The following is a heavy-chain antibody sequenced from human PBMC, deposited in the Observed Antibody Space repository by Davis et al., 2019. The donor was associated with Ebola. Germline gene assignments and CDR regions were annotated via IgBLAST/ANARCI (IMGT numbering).Heavy chain of an antibody. CDR2: IYYSGST. CDR3: ARGGDWKIDY. CDR1: GVSISSSSYY. Sequence: SETLSLTCTVSGVSISSSSYYWGWIRQPPGKGLEWIGSIYYSGSTYYNPSLKSRVTISVDTSKNQFSLKLSSVTAADTAVYYCARGGDWKIDYWGQGSLVTVSS. V-gene: IGHV4-39*01. J-gene: IGHJ4*02. D-gene: IGHD1-1*01.